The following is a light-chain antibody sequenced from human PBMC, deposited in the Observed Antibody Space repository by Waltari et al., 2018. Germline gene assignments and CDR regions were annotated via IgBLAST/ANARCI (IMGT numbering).Light chain of an antibody. CDR3: MILHNNAVV. CDR2: YRSDSSN. Sequence: QAVLTQPASLSASPGASASLTCPLRSDINVATYTIYWYQQRPGSPPQFLVKYRSDSSNERGSGVPSRFSGSRDTSANAGILLISGLQSEDEADYYCMILHNNAVVFGGGTTLTVL. V-gene: IGLV5-45*01. CDR1: SDINVATYT. J-gene: IGLJ3*02.